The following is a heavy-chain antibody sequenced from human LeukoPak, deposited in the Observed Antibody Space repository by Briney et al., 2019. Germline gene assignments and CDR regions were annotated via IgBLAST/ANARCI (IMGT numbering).Heavy chain of an antibody. CDR1: GFTFSDYY. J-gene: IGHJ4*02. CDR2: ISSSGSTI. CDR3: ARDGGYSYGYYFDY. V-gene: IGHV3-11*01. D-gene: IGHD5-18*01. Sequence: GGSLRLSCAASGFTFSDYYMSWIRQAPGKGLEGVAYISSSGSTIYYADSVKGRFTISRDKAKNSLYLQMNSLRAEDTAVYYCARDGGYSYGYYFDYWGQGTLVTVSS.